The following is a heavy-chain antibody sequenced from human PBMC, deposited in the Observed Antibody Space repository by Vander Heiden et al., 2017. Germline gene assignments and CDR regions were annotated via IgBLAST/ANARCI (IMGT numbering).Heavy chain of an antibody. CDR2: ISSSSSYI. D-gene: IGHD6-13*01. J-gene: IGHJ6*02. Sequence: EVQLVESGGGLVKPGGSLRLSCPASGFTFSSYSMHWVRQAPGKGLEWVSSISSSSSYIYYADSVKGRFTISRDNAKNSLYLQMNSLRAEDTAVYYCARVQLVANYYYGMDVWGQGTTVTVSS. CDR3: ARVQLVANYYYGMDV. CDR1: GFTFSSYS. V-gene: IGHV3-21*01.